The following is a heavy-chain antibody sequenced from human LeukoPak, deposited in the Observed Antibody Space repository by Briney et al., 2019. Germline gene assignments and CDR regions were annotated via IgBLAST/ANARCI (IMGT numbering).Heavy chain of an antibody. CDR2: MNPNSGNT. CDR3: ARDPAVVVVAATHFDY. Sequence: ASVKVSCKASGYTFTSYDINWVRQATGQGLEWMGWMNPNSGNTGYAQKFQGRVTMTRNTSISTAYMELSSLRSEDTAVYYCARDPAVVVVAATHFDYWGQGTLVTVSS. D-gene: IGHD2-15*01. CDR1: GYTFTSYD. J-gene: IGHJ4*02. V-gene: IGHV1-8*01.